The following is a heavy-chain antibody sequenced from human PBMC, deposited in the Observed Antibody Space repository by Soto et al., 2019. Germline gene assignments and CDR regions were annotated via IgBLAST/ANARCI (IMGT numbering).Heavy chain of an antibody. CDR1: GGTFSSYA. Sequence: ASVKVSCKASGGTFSSYAISWVRQAPGQGLEWMGGIIPIFGTANYAQKFQGRVTITADESTSTAYMELSSLRSEDPAVYYCAWVATAMVNWFDPWGQGTLVTVSS. CDR3: AWVATAMVNWFDP. J-gene: IGHJ5*02. D-gene: IGHD5-18*01. V-gene: IGHV1-69*13. CDR2: IIPIFGTA.